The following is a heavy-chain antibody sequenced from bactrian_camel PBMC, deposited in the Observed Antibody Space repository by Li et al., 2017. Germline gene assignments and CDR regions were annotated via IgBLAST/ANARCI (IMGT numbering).Heavy chain of an antibody. CDR3: AAANLAWSSGAQYGFGY. Sequence: HVQLVESGGGSVQAGGSLRLSCVASGYTYSRSWMGWFRQAPGKGLEWVSTIYTGDGRTKSADSVKGRFTMSRDNAKNMLFLQMDSLSPEDTAMYYCAAANLAWSSGAQYGFGYWGQGTQVTVS. V-gene: IGHV3S1*01. CDR1: GYTYSRSW. J-gene: IGHJ6*01. D-gene: IGHD2*01. CDR2: IYTGDGRT.